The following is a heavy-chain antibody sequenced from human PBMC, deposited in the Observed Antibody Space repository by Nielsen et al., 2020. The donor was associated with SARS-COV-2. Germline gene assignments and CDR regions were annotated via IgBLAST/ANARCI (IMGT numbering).Heavy chain of an antibody. CDR2: IGAIDGST. Sequence: GESLKISCSASGFTFSTYAMHWVRQAPGKGLEWVSSIGAIDGSTNYAESLRGRFTISRDNSKNTLYLQINSLRAEDTAMYYCAKNPSRRDYGADYWGQGTLVTVSS. D-gene: IGHD4-17*01. V-gene: IGHV3-23*01. CDR1: GFTFSTYA. J-gene: IGHJ4*02. CDR3: AKNPSRRDYGADY.